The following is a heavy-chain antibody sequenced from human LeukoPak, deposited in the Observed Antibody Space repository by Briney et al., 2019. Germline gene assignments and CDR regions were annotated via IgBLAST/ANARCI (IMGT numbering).Heavy chain of an antibody. V-gene: IGHV3-30*04. Sequence: GGSLRLSCAASGFTFSSYAMHWVRLAPGKGLEWVAVISYDGSNKYYADSVKGRFTISRDNSKNTLYLQMNSLRAEDTAVYYCARAPDSITMVRGVGGYFDYWGQGTLVTVPS. CDR2: ISYDGSNK. CDR1: GFTFSSYA. D-gene: IGHD3-10*01. CDR3: ARAPDSITMVRGVGGYFDY. J-gene: IGHJ4*02.